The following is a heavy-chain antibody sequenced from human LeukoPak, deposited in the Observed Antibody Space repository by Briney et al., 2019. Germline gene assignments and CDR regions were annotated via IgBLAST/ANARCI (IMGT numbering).Heavy chain of an antibody. D-gene: IGHD3-10*01. Sequence: GGSLRLSCAASGFTFSNYAMNWVRQAPGKGLEWVSTISGGGDRTYYAESVKGRFTISRDNSKNTLYLQMNSLRAEDTAVYYCAKDTYRYYGSGSRADFFDYWGLGTLVTVSS. J-gene: IGHJ4*02. CDR3: AKDTYRYYGSGSRADFFDY. V-gene: IGHV3-23*01. CDR1: GFTFSNYA. CDR2: ISGGGDRT.